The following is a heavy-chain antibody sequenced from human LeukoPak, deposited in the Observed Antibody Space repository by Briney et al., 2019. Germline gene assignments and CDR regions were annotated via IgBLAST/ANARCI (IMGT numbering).Heavy chain of an antibody. CDR2: ITSSGATK. CDR1: GFSFSSYE. D-gene: IGHD6-19*01. Sequence: GGSLRLSCAASGFSFSSYEMNWVRQAPGKGLEWISYITSSGATKYSADSVKGRFTISRDNAKNSLYLQMTSLRVEDTAFYYCVREPRSDWYVGYSDYWGRGTLVTVSS. CDR3: VREPRSDWYVGYSDY. V-gene: IGHV3-48*03. J-gene: IGHJ4*02.